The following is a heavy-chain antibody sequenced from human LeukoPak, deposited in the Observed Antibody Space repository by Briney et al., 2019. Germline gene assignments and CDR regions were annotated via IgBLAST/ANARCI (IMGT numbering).Heavy chain of an antibody. J-gene: IGHJ4*02. CDR3: AKHQTPQWELPTD. Sequence: QAGGSLRLSCAASGFTFDDYTMHWVRQAPGKGLEWVSAISGSGGSTYYADSVKGRFTISRDNSKNTLYLQMNSLRVADTAVYYCAKHQTPQWELPTDWGQGTLVTVSS. V-gene: IGHV3-23*01. D-gene: IGHD1-26*01. CDR1: GFTFDDYT. CDR2: ISGSGGST.